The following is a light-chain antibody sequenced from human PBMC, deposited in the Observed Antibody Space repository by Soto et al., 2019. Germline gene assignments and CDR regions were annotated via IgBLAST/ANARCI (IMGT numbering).Light chain of an antibody. CDR2: GAS. CDR3: QQLNTFPPFFT. Sequence: DIQLTQSPSSLSASVGDRVTITCRASQGICSYLAWYQQRPGKAPELLIYGASTLRPGGASRFSGSGSGTEFTLTISSLQPEDFATYFCQQLNTFPPFFTFGPGTKVDIK. J-gene: IGKJ3*01. CDR1: QGICSY. V-gene: IGKV1-9*01.